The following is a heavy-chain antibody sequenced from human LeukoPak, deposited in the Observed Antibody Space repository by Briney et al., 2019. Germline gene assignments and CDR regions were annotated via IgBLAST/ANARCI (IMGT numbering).Heavy chain of an antibody. CDR1: GFNFSSYA. J-gene: IGHJ4*02. Sequence: GRSLRLFCAPSGFNFSSYAMHWVRQAPGKGLEWVAVISYDGSNKYYADYVKGRFTISRDNSKNTLYLQMSSLRAEDTAVYYCARGIYSSSKDYFDYWGEGTLVTVSS. CDR3: ARGIYSSSKDYFDY. D-gene: IGHD6-13*01. CDR2: ISYDGSNK. V-gene: IGHV3-30*04.